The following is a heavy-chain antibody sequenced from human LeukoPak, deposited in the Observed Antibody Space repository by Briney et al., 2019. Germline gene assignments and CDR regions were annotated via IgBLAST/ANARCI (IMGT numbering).Heavy chain of an antibody. CDR3: ARGTGDRTYYYGSGSYYNVFFIAAFDI. Sequence: PSETLSLTCAVYGASFSGYYWSWIRQPPGKGLEWIGEINHSGSTNYNPSLKSRVTISVDTSKNQFSLKLSSVTAADTAVYYCARGTGDRTYYYGSGSYYNVFFIAAFDIWGQGTMVTVSS. CDR2: INHSGST. D-gene: IGHD3-10*01. V-gene: IGHV4-34*01. CDR1: GASFSGYY. J-gene: IGHJ3*02.